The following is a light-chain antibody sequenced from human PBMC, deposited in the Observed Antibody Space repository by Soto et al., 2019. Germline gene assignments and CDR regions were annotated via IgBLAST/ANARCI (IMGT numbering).Light chain of an antibody. CDR1: QSVSSY. Sequence: EIVLTQSPATLSLSPGERATLSCRASQSVSSYLAWYQQKPGQAPRLLIYDASNRATGIPARFSGSGSGTDFTLIISSLEPEDFAVYYCQQRRSWHRTFGQGTKLEIK. V-gene: IGKV3-11*01. CDR2: DAS. J-gene: IGKJ2*01. CDR3: QQRRSWHRT.